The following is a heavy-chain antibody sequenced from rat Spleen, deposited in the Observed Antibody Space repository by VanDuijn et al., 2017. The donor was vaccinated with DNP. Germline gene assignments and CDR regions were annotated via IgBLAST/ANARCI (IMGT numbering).Heavy chain of an antibody. CDR2: ISYAGGST. J-gene: IGHJ2*01. V-gene: IGHV5-22*01. Sequence: EVQLVESGGDLVQPGRSLKLSCAASEFTFSDYAMAWVRQAPTKGLELVAYISYAGGSTYHGDSVKGRFTISRDNAESTLYLQMNSLRSEDMATYFCARHGRMVFDYWGQGVMVTVSS. D-gene: IGHD1-11*01. CDR3: ARHGRMVFDY. CDR1: EFTFSDYA.